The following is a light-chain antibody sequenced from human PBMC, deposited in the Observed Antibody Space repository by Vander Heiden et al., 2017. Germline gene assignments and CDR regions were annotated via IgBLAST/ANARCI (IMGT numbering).Light chain of an antibody. Sequence: EIVLTQSPATLSLSPGERATLSCRASQSVGSYLAWYQQKPGQAPRLLIYDTSNRATGIPARFSGSGSGTDFTLTITSLQPEDFAVYHCQHRGNWPLTFGGGTKVEMK. CDR3: QHRGNWPLT. CDR2: DTS. J-gene: IGKJ4*01. CDR1: QSVGSY. V-gene: IGKV3-11*01.